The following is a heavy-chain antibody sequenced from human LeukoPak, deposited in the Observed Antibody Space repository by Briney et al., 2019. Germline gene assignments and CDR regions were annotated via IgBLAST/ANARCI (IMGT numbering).Heavy chain of an antibody. Sequence: PGGSLRLSCAASGFTFSSYAMSWVRQAPGKGLEWVSVISGSGGSTYYADSGKGRFTISRDNSKNTLYLQMNSLRVEDTAVYYCAQGGHCSSTSCYTAWFDPWGQGTLVTVSS. CDR3: AQGGHCSSTSCYTAWFDP. CDR1: GFTFSSYA. D-gene: IGHD2-2*02. CDR2: ISGSGGST. V-gene: IGHV3-23*01. J-gene: IGHJ5*02.